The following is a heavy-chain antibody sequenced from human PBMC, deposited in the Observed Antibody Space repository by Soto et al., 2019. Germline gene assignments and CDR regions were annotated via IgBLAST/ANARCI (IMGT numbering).Heavy chain of an antibody. J-gene: IGHJ6*02. CDR2: ISYDGNNK. CDR1: GXTFSNYA. V-gene: IGHV3-30*04. CDR3: ARDRVCTSATCGEFDYYYYYGMDV. D-gene: IGHD2-2*01. Sequence: LRLSFAASGXTFSNYAMHWVRQAPGKGLEWVAIISYDGNNKYNADSVKGRFTISRDNSKNTLYLQMNSLRAEDTAVYYCARDRVCTSATCGEFDYYYYYGMDVWGQGTTVTVSS.